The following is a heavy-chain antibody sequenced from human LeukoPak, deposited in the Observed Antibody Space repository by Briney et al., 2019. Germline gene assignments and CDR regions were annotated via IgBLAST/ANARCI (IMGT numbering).Heavy chain of an antibody. D-gene: IGHD1-26*01. CDR2: IYYSGTT. J-gene: IGHJ4*02. CDR1: GGSISSDY. CDR3: ARGLTIVGSTSFHF. Sequence: NPSETLSLTCSVSGGSISSDYWSWIRQPPGKGLEWIGYIYYSGTTNYSPSLKSRVTISVDTSKNQFSLKLSSVTAADTAVYYCARGLTIVGSTSFHFWGQGALVTVSS. V-gene: IGHV4-59*01.